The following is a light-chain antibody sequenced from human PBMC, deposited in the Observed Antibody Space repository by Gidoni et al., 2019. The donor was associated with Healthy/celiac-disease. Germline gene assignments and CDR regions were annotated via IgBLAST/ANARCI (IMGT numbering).Light chain of an antibody. J-gene: IGLJ3*02. CDR2: GEN. CDR3: NSRDSSGNHNWV. CDR1: SLRSYY. V-gene: IGLV3-19*01. Sequence: SSELTQDPAVSVALGQTVRITCQGDSLRSYYASWYQQKPGQAPVLVIYGENNRPSGIPDRFSGSSSGNTASLTITGAQAEDEADYYCNSRDSSGNHNWVFGGGTKLTVL.